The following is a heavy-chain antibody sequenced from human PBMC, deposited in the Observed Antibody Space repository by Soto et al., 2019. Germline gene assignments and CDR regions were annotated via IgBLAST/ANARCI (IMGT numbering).Heavy chain of an antibody. Sequence: SETLCLTCTVSGGSISSYYWSWIRQPPGKGLEWIGYIYYSGSTNYNPSLKSRVTISVDTSKNQFSLKLSSVTAADTAVYYCARKITMVRGVTSWFDPWGQGTLVTVSS. V-gene: IGHV4-59*01. CDR1: GGSISSYY. J-gene: IGHJ5*02. D-gene: IGHD3-10*01. CDR3: ARKITMVRGVTSWFDP. CDR2: IYYSGST.